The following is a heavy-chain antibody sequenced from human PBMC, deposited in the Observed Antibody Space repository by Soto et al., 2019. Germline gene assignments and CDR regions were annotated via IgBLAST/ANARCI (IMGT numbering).Heavy chain of an antibody. J-gene: IGHJ6*02. CDR3: ARDLWGYCGTDCYPLDV. CDR1: GGSISGYY. Sequence: QVQLQESGPGLVKPSETLSLTCTVSGGSISGYYWSWIRQPPGKGLEWIGYMYNTGSTVYNPSFTRRVTLSVDTSKNQFSLKLNSVTAADTAVYYCARDLWGYCGTDCYPLDVWGQGTTVTVSS. D-gene: IGHD2-21*02. CDR2: MYNTGST. V-gene: IGHV4-59*01.